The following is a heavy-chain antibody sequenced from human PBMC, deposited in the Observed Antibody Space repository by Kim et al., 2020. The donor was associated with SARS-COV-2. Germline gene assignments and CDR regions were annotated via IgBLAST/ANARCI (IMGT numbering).Heavy chain of an antibody. CDR3: ARSLRNSDYGMDV. V-gene: IGHV3-43*01. CDR2: MSLYCDST. CDR1: GFTFDYDT. D-gene: IGHD6-13*01. J-gene: IGHJ6*02. Sequence: GGSLRLSCAVSGFTFDYDTMHWGRQGPEKGLELVSLMSLYCDSTYYSDSLKGRFNISRDNSKNSLYLQMHSLINDDTALYYCARSLRNSDYGMDVWGQGTTVTVSS.